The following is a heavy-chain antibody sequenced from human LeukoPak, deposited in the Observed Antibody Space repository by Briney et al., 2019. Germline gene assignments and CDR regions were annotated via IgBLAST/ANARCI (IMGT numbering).Heavy chain of an antibody. J-gene: IGHJ4*02. V-gene: IGHV3-23*01. CDR3: TKKHTTMVRLFDS. Sequence: GGSLRLSCAASGFTFSTYDMYWVRQAPGKGLECVASISRNSGASTYYAASVKGRFTISRDNSRSTLYLQMNSLRAEDTAVYYCTKKHTTMVRLFDSWGQGTLVTVSS. D-gene: IGHD5-18*01. CDR1: GFTFSTYD. CDR2: ISRNSGAST.